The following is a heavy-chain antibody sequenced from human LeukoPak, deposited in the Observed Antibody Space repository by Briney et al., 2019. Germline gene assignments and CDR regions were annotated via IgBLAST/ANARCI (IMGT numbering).Heavy chain of an antibody. CDR2: IYYSGST. J-gene: IGHJ2*01. V-gene: IGHV4-59*08. Sequence: SETLSLTCTVSGGSISSYYWSWIRQPPGEGLEWIGYIYYSGSTNYNTSLKSRVTISVDTSKNQFSLKLTSVTAADTAVYYCATRLGYCSGGSCYGRYWYFDLWGRGTLVTVSS. CDR1: GGSISSYY. D-gene: IGHD2-15*01. CDR3: ATRLGYCSGGSCYGRYWYFDL.